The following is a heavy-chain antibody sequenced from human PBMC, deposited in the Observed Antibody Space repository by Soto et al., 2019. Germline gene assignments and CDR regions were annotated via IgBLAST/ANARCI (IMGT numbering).Heavy chain of an antibody. CDR1: GFSLANYP. V-gene: IGHV3-48*02. J-gene: IGHJ4*02. D-gene: IGHD6-25*01. CDR3: AMGPHTNVGYPYFFAS. CDR2: SSPRGDTI. Sequence: GGSLRLSCVASGFSLANYPMNWVRQTPGKGLEWISYSSPRGDTIYYADSVEGRFTISRDNARNSLSLHMSSLRDEDSALYYCAMGPHTNVGYPYFFASWARGSPVPVS.